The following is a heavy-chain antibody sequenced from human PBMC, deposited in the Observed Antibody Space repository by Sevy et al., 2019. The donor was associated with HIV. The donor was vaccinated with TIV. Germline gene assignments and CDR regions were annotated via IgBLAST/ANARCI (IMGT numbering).Heavy chain of an antibody. CDR2: IIPIFGTA. D-gene: IGHD1-20*01. V-gene: IGHV1-69*13. CDR3: ARGGARQITGTGMDV. Sequence: ALVKVSCKASGGTFSSYAISWVRQAPGQGLEWMGGIIPIFGTANYAQKFQGRVTITADESTSTAYMELSSLRSEDTAVYYCARGGARQITGTGMDVWGQGTTVTVSS. CDR1: GGTFSSYA. J-gene: IGHJ6*02.